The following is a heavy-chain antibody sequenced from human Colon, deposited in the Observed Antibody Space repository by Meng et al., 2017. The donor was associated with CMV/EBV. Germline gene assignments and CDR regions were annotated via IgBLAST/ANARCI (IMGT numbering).Heavy chain of an antibody. J-gene: IGHJ6*02. CDR2: ISKDGDIK. CDR1: GFTFSNYG. V-gene: IGHV3-30*03. CDR3: ARGGVGSYIRKFAGYYGMDV. D-gene: IGHD3-3*02. Sequence: GESLKISCVAFGFTFSNYGMQWVRQAPDKGLEWVALISKDGDIKYYADSVRGQFSISRDNSKNTMYLEMNSLRPDDTAVFSCARGGVGSYIRKFAGYYGMDVWGQGTTVTVSS.